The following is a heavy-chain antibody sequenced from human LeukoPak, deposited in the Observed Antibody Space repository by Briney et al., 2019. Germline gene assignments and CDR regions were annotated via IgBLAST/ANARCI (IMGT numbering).Heavy chain of an antibody. Sequence: PGGSLRLSCAASGFTVSSNYMSWVRQAPGKGLEWVSVIYSGGSTYYADSVKGRFTISRDNSKNTLHLQMNSLRAEDTAVYYCARDGGGRSGDYYMDVWGKGTTVTISS. V-gene: IGHV3-53*01. D-gene: IGHD1-26*01. CDR3: ARDGGGRSGDYYMDV. J-gene: IGHJ6*03. CDR1: GFTVSSNY. CDR2: IYSGGST.